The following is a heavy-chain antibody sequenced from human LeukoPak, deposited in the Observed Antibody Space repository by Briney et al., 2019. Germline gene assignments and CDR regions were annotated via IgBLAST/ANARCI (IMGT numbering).Heavy chain of an antibody. CDR3: AKGSASSRPYYFDY. V-gene: IGHV3-23*01. CDR1: GFTFSDYA. J-gene: IGHJ4*02. D-gene: IGHD2-15*01. Sequence: GGSLRPSCAASGFTFSDYAMGWVRQAPGKGLEWFSAITDNGGDTYHADSVKGRFTISRANSKNTLDLQMSSLRAEDTAVYYCAKGSASSRPYYFDYWGQGALVTVSS. CDR2: ITDNGGDT.